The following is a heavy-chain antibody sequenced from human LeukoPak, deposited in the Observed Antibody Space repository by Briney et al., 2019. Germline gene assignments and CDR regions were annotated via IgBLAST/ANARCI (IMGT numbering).Heavy chain of an antibody. CDR2: ISYDGSNK. CDR1: GFAFSSYA. J-gene: IGHJ6*02. D-gene: IGHD1-14*01. V-gene: IGHV3-30-3*01. Sequence: QPGGSLRLSCAASGFAFSSYAMHWVRQAPGKGLEWVAVISYDGSNKYYADSVKGRFTISRDNSKNTLYLQMNSLRAEDTAVYYCARVEPFNYYYGMDVWGQGTTVTVSS. CDR3: ARVEPFNYYYGMDV.